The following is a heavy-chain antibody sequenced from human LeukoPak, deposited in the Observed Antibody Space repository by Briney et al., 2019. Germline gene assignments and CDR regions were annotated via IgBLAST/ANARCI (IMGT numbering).Heavy chain of an antibody. CDR3: ASALYYYDSSGYSYEAFDI. CDR1: GDSVSSNSAA. J-gene: IGHJ3*02. CDR2: TYYRSKWYN. V-gene: IGHV6-1*01. Sequence: SQTLSLTCAISGDSVSSNSAAWNWIRQSPSRGLEWLGRTYYRSKWYNDYAVSVKSRITINPDTSKNQFSLQLNSVTPEDTAVYYCASALYYYDSSGYSYEAFDIWGQGTMVTVSS. D-gene: IGHD3-22*01.